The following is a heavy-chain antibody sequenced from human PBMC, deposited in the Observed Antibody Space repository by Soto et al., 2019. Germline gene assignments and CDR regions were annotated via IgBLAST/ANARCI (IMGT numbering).Heavy chain of an antibody. D-gene: IGHD2-2*01. V-gene: IGHV4-30-2*01. CDR3: ARAGYCSSTSCDGGVVYGMDV. CDR2: IYHSGST. J-gene: IGHJ6*01. CDR1: GGSISSGGYS. Sequence: SETLSLTFAVSGGSISSGGYSWSWIRQPPGKGLEWIGYIYHSGSTYYNPSLKSRVTISVDRSKNQFSLKLSSVTAADTAVYYCARAGYCSSTSCDGGVVYGMDVWGQGTTVNVSS.